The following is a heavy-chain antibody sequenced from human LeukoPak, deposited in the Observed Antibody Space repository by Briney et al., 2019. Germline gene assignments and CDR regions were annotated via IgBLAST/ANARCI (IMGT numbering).Heavy chain of an antibody. D-gene: IGHD2-15*01. V-gene: IGHV4-34*01. Sequence: SETLSLTCAVYGGSFSGYYWSWIRQPPGKGLEWIGEINHSGSTNYNPSLKSRVTISVDTSKNQFSLKLSSVTAADTAVYYCARGAQGPGGSGPFDYWGQGTLVTVSS. CDR2: INHSGST. J-gene: IGHJ4*02. CDR1: GGSFSGYY. CDR3: ARGAQGPGGSGPFDY.